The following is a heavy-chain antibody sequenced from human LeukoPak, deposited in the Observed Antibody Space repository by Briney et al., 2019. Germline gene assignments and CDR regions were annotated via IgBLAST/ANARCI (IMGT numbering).Heavy chain of an antibody. CDR3: VREWFGGLI. CDR2: IRHDSSDI. CDR1: GFTFSSYA. J-gene: IGHJ4*02. D-gene: IGHD3-10*01. V-gene: IGHV3-48*01. Sequence: GGSLRLSCAASGFTFSSYAMHWVRQAPGKGLEWISFIRHDSSDIYDADSVKGRFTISRDNGKNSVYLQMNSLRAEDTAVYYCVREWFGGLIWGQGTLVTVSS.